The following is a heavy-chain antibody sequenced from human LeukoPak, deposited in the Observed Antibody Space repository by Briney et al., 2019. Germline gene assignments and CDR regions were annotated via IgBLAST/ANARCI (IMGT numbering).Heavy chain of an antibody. CDR3: ARAGYDTSGFWYFDL. Sequence: PSETLSLTCTVSGYSISSGYYWGWIRQPPGKGLEWIGSIYHSGSTYYNPSLKSRATISEDTSKKQFSLKLSSVTAADTAVYYCARAGYDTSGFWYFDLWGRGTLVTVSS. J-gene: IGHJ2*01. D-gene: IGHD3-22*01. CDR1: GYSISSGYY. V-gene: IGHV4-38-2*02. CDR2: IYHSGST.